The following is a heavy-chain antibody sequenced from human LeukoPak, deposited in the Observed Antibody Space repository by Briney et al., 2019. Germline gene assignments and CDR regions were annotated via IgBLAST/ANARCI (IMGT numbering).Heavy chain of an antibody. CDR3: TRDTTFQLLLNYFDS. V-gene: IGHV3-30*03. CDR2: ISYDGSNK. Sequence: GGSLRLSCAASGFTFSSYGMHWVRQAPGKGLEWVAVISYDGSNKYYADSVKGRFTISRDNSKNSLYLQMNSLRAEDTALYYCTRDTTFQLLLNYFDSWGQGTLVTVSS. D-gene: IGHD2-2*01. J-gene: IGHJ4*02. CDR1: GFTFSSYG.